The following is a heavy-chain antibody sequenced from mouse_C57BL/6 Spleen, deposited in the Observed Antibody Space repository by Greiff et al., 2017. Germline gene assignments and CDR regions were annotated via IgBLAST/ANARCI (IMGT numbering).Heavy chain of an antibody. J-gene: IGHJ4*01. CDR3: ARRGILGGDY. V-gene: IGHV5-17*01. D-gene: IGHD2-10*02. Sequence: EVPLVESGGGLVKPGGSLQLSCAASGFTFSDYGMHWVRQAPEKGLEWVAYISSGSSTIYYADTVKGRFTISRDTAKNTLYLQMTSLRSDDTAMYYCARRGILGGDYWGQGTSVTVSS. CDR1: GFTFSDYG. CDR2: ISSGSSTI.